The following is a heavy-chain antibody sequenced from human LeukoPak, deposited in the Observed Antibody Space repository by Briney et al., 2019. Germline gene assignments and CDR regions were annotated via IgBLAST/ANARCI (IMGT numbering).Heavy chain of an antibody. J-gene: IGHJ4*02. D-gene: IGHD3-10*02. CDR2: IYTSGST. Sequence: PSETLSLTCTVSGGSISSYYWSWIRQPAGKGLEWIGRIYTSGSTNYNPSLKSRVTMSVDMSKNQFSLRLSSVTATDTAVYYCARHRSMFDKRGYFDHWGQGTVVTVSS. CDR1: GGSISSYY. V-gene: IGHV4-4*07. CDR3: ARHRSMFDKRGYFDH.